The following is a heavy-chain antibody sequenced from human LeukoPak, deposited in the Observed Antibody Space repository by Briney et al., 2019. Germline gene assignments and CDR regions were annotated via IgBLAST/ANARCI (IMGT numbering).Heavy chain of an antibody. J-gene: IGHJ3*02. CDR3: VREHTYYYDSSGDAFDI. CDR1: GFTFSDYY. Sequence: TGGSLRLSCAASGFTFSDYYMSWIRQAPGKGLEWVSYISSSGSTIYYADSVKGRFTISRDNAKNSLYLQMNSLRAEGTALYYCVREHTYYYDSSGDAFDIWGQGTMVTVSS. V-gene: IGHV3-11*01. CDR2: ISSSGSTI. D-gene: IGHD3-22*01.